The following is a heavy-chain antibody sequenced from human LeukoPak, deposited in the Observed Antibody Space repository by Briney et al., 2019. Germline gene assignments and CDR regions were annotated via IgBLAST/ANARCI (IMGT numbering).Heavy chain of an antibody. V-gene: IGHV1-2*02. D-gene: IGHD3-22*01. CDR2: INPNSGGT. Sequence: ASVKVSCKASGYTFTGYYMHWVRQAPGQGLEWMGWINPNSGGTNYAQKFQGRVTMTRDTSISTAYMELSRLRSDDTAVYYCAGEGYYYDISGYPNWGQGPLVTVSS. CDR3: AGEGYYYDISGYPN. J-gene: IGHJ4*02. CDR1: GYTFTGYY.